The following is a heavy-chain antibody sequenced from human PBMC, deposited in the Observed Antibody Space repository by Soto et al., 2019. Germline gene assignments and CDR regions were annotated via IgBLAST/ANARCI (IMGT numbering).Heavy chain of an antibody. D-gene: IGHD6-13*01. V-gene: IGHV3-7*01. CDR1: GCTCSSYC. CDR3: ARVVSAAGHYYYGMDV. CDR2: IKQDGSEK. J-gene: IGHJ6*01. Sequence: PGGALRLSSAASGCTCSSYCMSWVRQAPGKGLEWVANIKQDGSEKYYVDSVKGRFTISRDNAKNSLYLQMNSLRAEDTAVYYCARVVSAAGHYYYGMDVWGQGTTATLSS.